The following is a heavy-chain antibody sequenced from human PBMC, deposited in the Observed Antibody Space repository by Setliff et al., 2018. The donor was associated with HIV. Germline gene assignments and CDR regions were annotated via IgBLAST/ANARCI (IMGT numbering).Heavy chain of an antibody. CDR3: ARDPALTYSGYVYWYFDL. CDR1: GYTFSSYD. V-gene: IGHV1-2*02. J-gene: IGHJ2*01. Sequence: ASVKVSCKASGYTFSSYDINWVRQAPGQGLEWMGWINPNSGGTNYAQKFQGRVTLTRDTSISTANMELSGLRSDDTAVYYCARDPALTYSGYVYWYFDLWGRGTLVTVSS. D-gene: IGHD5-12*01. CDR2: INPNSGGT.